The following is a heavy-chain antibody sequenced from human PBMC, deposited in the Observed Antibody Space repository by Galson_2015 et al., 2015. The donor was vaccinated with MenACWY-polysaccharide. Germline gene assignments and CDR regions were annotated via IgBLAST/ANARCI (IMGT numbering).Heavy chain of an antibody. Sequence: SVKVSCKASGYTFTSYGISWVRQAPGQGLEWMGWISAYNGNTNYAQKLQGRVTMTTDTSTSTAYMELRSLRSDDTAVYYCARQYCSSTSCYYRLFDYWGQGTLVTVSS. D-gene: IGHD2-2*01. CDR1: GYTFTSYG. J-gene: IGHJ4*01. V-gene: IGHV1-18*01. CDR2: ISAYNGNT. CDR3: ARQYCSSTSCYYRLFDY.